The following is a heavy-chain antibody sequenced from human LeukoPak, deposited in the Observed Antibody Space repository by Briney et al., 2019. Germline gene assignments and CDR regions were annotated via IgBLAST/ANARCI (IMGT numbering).Heavy chain of an antibody. V-gene: IGHV3-7*01. D-gene: IGHD3-3*01. J-gene: IGHJ4*02. CDR2: IREDGGEI. Sequence: GGSLRLSCVASGFTFTSHWMTWVRQAPGKGLEWVANIREDGGEIYYQDSVKGRFTISRDNAKNSLYLQMNSLRAEDTAVYYCATTKIWSGYYSSGYYFDYWGQGTLVTVSS. CDR3: ATTKIWSGYYSSGYYFDY. CDR1: GFTFTSHW.